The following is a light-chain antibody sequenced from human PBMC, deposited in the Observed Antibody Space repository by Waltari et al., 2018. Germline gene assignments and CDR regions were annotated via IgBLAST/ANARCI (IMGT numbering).Light chain of an antibody. CDR2: GAS. CDR3: QQYGSSPT. CDR1: QSVRSSY. V-gene: IGKV3-20*01. J-gene: IGKJ2*01. Sequence: EIVLTQSPGTLSLSPGERATLSCRASQSVRSSYLAWYQQKPGQAPRLLIYGASSRATGIPARFSGSGSGTDFTLTISRLEPEDFAVYYCQQYGSSPTFGQGTKLEIK.